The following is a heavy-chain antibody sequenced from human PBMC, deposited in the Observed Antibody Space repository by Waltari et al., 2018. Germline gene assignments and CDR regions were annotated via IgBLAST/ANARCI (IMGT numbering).Heavy chain of an antibody. Sequence: EVQLVESGGGLVQPGGSLRLSCAASGFTFSSYWMSWVRQAPGKGLEWVANIKQDGSEKYYVDSVKGRFTISRDNAKNSLYLQMNSLRAEDTAVYYCARGKPSVVTGTTHYWGQGTLVTVSP. V-gene: IGHV3-7*01. CDR2: IKQDGSEK. J-gene: IGHJ4*02. CDR3: ARGKPSVVTGTTHY. D-gene: IGHD1-7*01. CDR1: GFTFSSYW.